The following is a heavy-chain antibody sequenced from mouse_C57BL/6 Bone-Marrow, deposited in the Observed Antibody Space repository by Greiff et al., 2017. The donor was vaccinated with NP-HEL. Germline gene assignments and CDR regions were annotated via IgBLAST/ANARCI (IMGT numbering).Heavy chain of an antibody. CDR2: ISDGGSYT. CDR1: GFTFSSYA. Sequence: EVKLVESGGGLVKPGGSLKLSCAASGFTFSSYAMSWVRQTPEKRLEWVATISDGGSYTYYPDNVKGRFTISRDNAKNNLYLQMSHLKSEDTAMYYCAIYYGKFDYWGQGTTLTVSS. CDR3: AIYYGKFDY. J-gene: IGHJ2*01. V-gene: IGHV5-4*03. D-gene: IGHD2-1*01.